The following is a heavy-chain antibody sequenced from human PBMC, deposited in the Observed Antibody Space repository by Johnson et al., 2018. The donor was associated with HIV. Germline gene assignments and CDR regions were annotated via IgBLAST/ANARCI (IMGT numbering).Heavy chain of an antibody. J-gene: IGHJ3*02. V-gene: IGHV3-9*01. CDR2: ITWNSGST. CDR3: ARACSAAHCYSAQAFDI. CDR1: GFTFDDYA. Sequence: VQLVESGGGLVQPGRSLRLSCAASGFTFDDYAMHWVRQAPGKGLEWVSGITWNSGSTAYADSVKGRFTISRDNAKNSLYLQVNSLRAGDTAVYYCARACSAAHCYSAQAFDIWGQGTMVTVSS. D-gene: IGHD2-15*01.